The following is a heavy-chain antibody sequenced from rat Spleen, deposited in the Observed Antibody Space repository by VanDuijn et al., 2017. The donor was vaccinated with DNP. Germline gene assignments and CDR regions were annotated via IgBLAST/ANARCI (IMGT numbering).Heavy chain of an antibody. D-gene: IGHD1-12*03. J-gene: IGHJ2*01. CDR1: GFTFSNYY. Sequence: EVQMVESGGGLVKPGRSLKLSCAASGFTFSNYYMAWVRQAPTKGLEWVASISPSGGSTYYPDSVKGRFTISRDNAKSTLYLQMDSLRSEDTATYYCATGYYDGYPFDYWGQGVMVTVSS. CDR3: ATGYYDGYPFDY. V-gene: IGHV5-27*01. CDR2: ISPSGGST.